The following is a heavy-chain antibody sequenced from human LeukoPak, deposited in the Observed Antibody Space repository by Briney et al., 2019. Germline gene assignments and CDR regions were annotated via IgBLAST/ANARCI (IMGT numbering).Heavy chain of an antibody. V-gene: IGHV3-53*01. CDR2: IYSVGST. D-gene: IGHD4-23*01. CDR3: ARDYGGDN. CDR1: GLTVSSNC. Sequence: PGVSLRLSCAASGLTVSSNCMSWVRQPPGKGLEWVSVIYSVGSTYYADSVKGRFTISRDNSKNTLYLQMNSLRAEDTAVYYCARDYGGDNWGQGTLVTVSS. J-gene: IGHJ4*02.